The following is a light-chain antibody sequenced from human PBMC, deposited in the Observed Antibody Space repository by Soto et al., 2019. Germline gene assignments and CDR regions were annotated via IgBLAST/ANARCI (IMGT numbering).Light chain of an antibody. CDR1: QSVRSH. J-gene: IGKJ4*01. CDR2: GES. CDR3: QQYNNWPLT. V-gene: IGKV3-15*01. Sequence: EIVMTQSPATLSLSPGARAPLSCRARQSVRSHLAWFQQNPGQPPRLLIFGESTRATGVPARFSGSGSGTEFTLIISGLQSEDFAVYYCQQYNNWPLTFGGGTKVDIK.